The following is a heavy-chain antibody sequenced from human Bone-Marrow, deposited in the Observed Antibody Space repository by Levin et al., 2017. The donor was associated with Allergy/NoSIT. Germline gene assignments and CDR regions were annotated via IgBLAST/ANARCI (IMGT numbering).Heavy chain of an antibody. D-gene: IGHD1-7*01. CDR1: GYTLTELS. CDR3: ATERGITGTTSNAQPYNTCSYYCCGMDV. J-gene: IGHJ6*02. V-gene: IGHV1-24*01. CDR2: FDPEDGET. Sequence: WASVKVSCKVSGYTLTELSMHWVRQATGKGLEWMGGFDPEDGETIYAQKFQGRVTMTEDTSTDTAYMELSSLRSEDTAVYYCATERGITGTTSNAQPYNTCSYYCCGMDVWGQGTPVTVSS.